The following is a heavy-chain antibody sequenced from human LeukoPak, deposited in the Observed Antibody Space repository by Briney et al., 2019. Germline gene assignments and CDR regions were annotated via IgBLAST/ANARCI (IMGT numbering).Heavy chain of an antibody. CDR1: GGTFRKYA. J-gene: IGHJ3*02. Sequence: GASVKVSCKASGGTFRKYAIFWVRQAPGQGLEWIGGIIPIFGTANYAQKFQGRVTITADESTSTAYMELSSLRSEDTAVYYCARDSSSNGAFDIWGQGTMVTVSS. V-gene: IGHV1-69*13. CDR3: ARDSSSNGAFDI. D-gene: IGHD6-13*01. CDR2: IIPIFGTA.